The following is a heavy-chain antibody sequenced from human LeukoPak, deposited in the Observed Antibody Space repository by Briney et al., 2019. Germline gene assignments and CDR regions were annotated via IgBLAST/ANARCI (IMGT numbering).Heavy chain of an antibody. CDR2: IYTSGST. CDR3: ARDNRYDSSGYPDAFDI. CDR1: GGSISSYY. Sequence: SETLSLTCTVSGGSISSYYWSWIRQPAGKGLEWIGRIYTSGSTNYNPSLKGRVTMSVDTSKNQFSLKLSSVTAADTAVYYCARDNRYDSSGYPDAFDIWGQGTMVTVSS. J-gene: IGHJ3*02. D-gene: IGHD3-22*01. V-gene: IGHV4-4*07.